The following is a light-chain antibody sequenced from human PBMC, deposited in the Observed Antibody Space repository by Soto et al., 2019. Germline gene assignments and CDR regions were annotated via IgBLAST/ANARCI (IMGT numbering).Light chain of an antibody. V-gene: IGKV3-15*01. J-gene: IGKJ1*01. CDR2: GAS. CDR3: QQYNDWPRT. Sequence: EIVMTQTPATLSVSPGERATLSCRASQSISSNLAWNQQKPGQAPRLLMYGASTRATGIPARFSGSGSGTEFTLTISSLQSEDFAVYYCQQYNDWPRTFGQGTKVAIK. CDR1: QSISSN.